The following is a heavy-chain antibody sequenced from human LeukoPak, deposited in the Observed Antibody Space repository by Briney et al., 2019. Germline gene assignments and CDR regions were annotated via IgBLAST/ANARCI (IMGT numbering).Heavy chain of an antibody. Sequence: GRSLRLSCAASGFIFNSYGMPWVRQAPGKGLEWVAVISDDGSNKYYADSVKGRFTISRDNSKNTLYVQMNSLRAEDTAVYYCAKAGSTYYYDSSGYSSRRHEYFQHWGQGTLVTVSS. V-gene: IGHV3-30*18. D-gene: IGHD3-22*01. CDR1: GFIFNSYG. J-gene: IGHJ1*01. CDR2: ISDDGSNK. CDR3: AKAGSTYYYDSSGYSSRRHEYFQH.